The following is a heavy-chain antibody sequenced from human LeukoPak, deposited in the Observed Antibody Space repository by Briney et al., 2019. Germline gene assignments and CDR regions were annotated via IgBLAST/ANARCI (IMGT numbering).Heavy chain of an antibody. CDR2: IYSGGST. Sequence: GGSLRLSCTSSGFTVSSNYMSWVRQAPGKGLEWVSVIYSGGSTSYADSVKGRFTISRDNSKNTLYLQMNSLRAEDTAVYYCAKFTHGGDFDYWGQGTLVTVSS. D-gene: IGHD2-21*01. CDR3: AKFTHGGDFDY. J-gene: IGHJ4*02. V-gene: IGHV3-66*01. CDR1: GFTVSSNY.